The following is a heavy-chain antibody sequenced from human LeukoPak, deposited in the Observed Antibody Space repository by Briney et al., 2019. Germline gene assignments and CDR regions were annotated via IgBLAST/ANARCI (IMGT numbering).Heavy chain of an antibody. CDR2: IKQDGSEE. CDR3: ARASNNQLPSNSYYFDY. J-gene: IGHJ4*02. Sequence: GGSLRLSCAASGFTFSSYWMSWVRQAPGKGLEWVANIKQDGSEEYYVDSVKGRFTISRDNAKNSLYLQMNSLRAEDTAVYYCARASNNQLPSNSYYFDYWGQGTLVTVSS. D-gene: IGHD6-6*01. V-gene: IGHV3-7*01. CDR1: GFTFSSYW.